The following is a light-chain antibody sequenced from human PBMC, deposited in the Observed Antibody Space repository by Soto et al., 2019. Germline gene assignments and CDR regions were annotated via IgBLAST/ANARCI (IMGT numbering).Light chain of an antibody. J-gene: IGKJ1*01. Sequence: DIQMTQSPSSLSASVGDRVTITCRASQGISHFLAGYQQKPGKHPKLRICAASILRSGVPPRFRGSGSGTDFTLTISSLQPEDVATYYCQKYNTVPRTFGQGTKVEI. CDR1: QGISHF. CDR2: AAS. V-gene: IGKV1-27*01. CDR3: QKYNTVPRT.